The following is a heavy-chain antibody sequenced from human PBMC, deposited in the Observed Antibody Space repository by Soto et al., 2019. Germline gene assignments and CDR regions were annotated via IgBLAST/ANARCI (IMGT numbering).Heavy chain of an antibody. CDR1: GFSLSTSGVG. J-gene: IGHJ5*02. D-gene: IGHD2-2*01. V-gene: IGHV2-5*01. CDR2: IYWNDDK. CDR3: ALDIVAVGGWFDP. Sequence: QITLKESGPTLVKPTQTLTVTCTFSGFSLSTSGVGVGWIRQPPGKALEWLALIYWNDDKRYSPSLKSRLTTIKDTSKNQMPLKMTNMDPVDTATYNCALDIVAVGGWFDPWGQGTLVTNSS.